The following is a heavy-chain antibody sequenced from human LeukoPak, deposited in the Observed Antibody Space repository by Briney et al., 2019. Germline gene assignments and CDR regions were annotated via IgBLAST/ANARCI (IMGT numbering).Heavy chain of an antibody. D-gene: IGHD3-3*01. V-gene: IGHV3-30*18. Sequence: GGSLRLSCAVSGFTFSHYWMSWVRQAPGKGLEWVAVISYDGSNKYYADSVKGRFTISRDNSKNTLYLQMNSLRAEDTAVYYCAKDLDYDFWSGYPGFDYWGQGTLVTVSS. CDR3: AKDLDYDFWSGYPGFDY. CDR2: ISYDGSNK. CDR1: GFTFSHYW. J-gene: IGHJ4*02.